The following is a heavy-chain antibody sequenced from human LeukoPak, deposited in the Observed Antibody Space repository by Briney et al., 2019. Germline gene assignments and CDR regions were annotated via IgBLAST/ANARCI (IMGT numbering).Heavy chain of an antibody. Sequence: SGGSLRLSCAASGFTFSSYWMSWVRQAPGKGLEWVSAISGGGGRTYYADSVKGRFTISRDNSKNTLSLQMNSLRAEDTAVYYCAKGSSASCLNGMGVWGQGTTVTVSS. J-gene: IGHJ6*02. CDR1: GFTFSSYW. CDR2: ISGGGGRT. V-gene: IGHV3-23*01. CDR3: AKGSSASCLNGMGV. D-gene: IGHD2-2*01.